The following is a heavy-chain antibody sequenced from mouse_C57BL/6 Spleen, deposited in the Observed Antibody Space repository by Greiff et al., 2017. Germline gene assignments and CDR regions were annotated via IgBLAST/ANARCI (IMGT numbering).Heavy chain of an antibody. CDR2: IDPETGGT. CDR3: TREGLRQNYAMDY. Sequence: VQRVESGAELVRPGASVTLSCKASGYTFTDYEMHWVKQTPVHGLEWIGAIDPETGGTAYNQKFKGKAILTADKSSSTAYMELRSLTSEDSAVYYCTREGLRQNYAMDYWGQGTSVTVSS. J-gene: IGHJ4*01. CDR1: GYTFTDYE. D-gene: IGHD2-4*01. V-gene: IGHV1-15*01.